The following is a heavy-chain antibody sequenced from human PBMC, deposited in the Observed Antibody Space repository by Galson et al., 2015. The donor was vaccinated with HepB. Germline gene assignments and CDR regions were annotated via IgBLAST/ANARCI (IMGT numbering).Heavy chain of an antibody. D-gene: IGHD2-2*01. Sequence: SLRLSCAASGFTFSSYSMNWVRQAPGKGLEWVSYISSSSSTIYYADSVKGRFTISRDNAKNSLYLQMNSLRDEDTAVYYCARDQYCSSTSCYPHYYYGMDVWGQGTTVTVSS. J-gene: IGHJ6*02. V-gene: IGHV3-48*02. CDR3: ARDQYCSSTSCYPHYYYGMDV. CDR1: GFTFSSYS. CDR2: ISSSSSTI.